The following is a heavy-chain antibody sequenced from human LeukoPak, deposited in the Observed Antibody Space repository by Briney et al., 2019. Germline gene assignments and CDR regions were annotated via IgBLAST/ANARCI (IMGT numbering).Heavy chain of an antibody. CDR2: IKQDGSEK. V-gene: IGHV3-7*01. D-gene: IGHD3-22*01. CDR3: ARLKRNGYYDSSGYYYFDY. CDR1: GFTFSLYW. Sequence: GGSLRLSCGASGFTFSLYWMTWIRQVPGKGLEWVANIKQDGSEKYYVDSVKGRFTISRDNAKNSLYLQMNSLRAEDTAVYYCARLKRNGYYDSSGYYYFDYWGQGTLVTVSS. J-gene: IGHJ4*02.